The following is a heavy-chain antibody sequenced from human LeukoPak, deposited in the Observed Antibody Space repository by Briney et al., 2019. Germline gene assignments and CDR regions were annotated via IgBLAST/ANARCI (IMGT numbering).Heavy chain of an antibody. J-gene: IGHJ4*02. Sequence: GGSLRLSCAASGFTFSNYWMSWVRQAPGKGLEWVANMKEDGSEKNYVDSVKGRFTISRDNAQDSLYLQMNSRRAEDTAVYYCARDRGYSNFDYWGQGTLVTVSS. CDR1: GFTFSNYW. CDR3: ARDRGYSNFDY. CDR2: MKEDGSEK. V-gene: IGHV3-7*01. D-gene: IGHD4-11*01.